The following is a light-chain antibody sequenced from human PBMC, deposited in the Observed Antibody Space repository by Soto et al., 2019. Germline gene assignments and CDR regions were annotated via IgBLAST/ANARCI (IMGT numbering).Light chain of an antibody. CDR2: EVT. V-gene: IGLV2-14*01. J-gene: IGLJ3*02. CDR3: SSYTTASTLHWL. Sequence: QSVLTQPASVSGSPGQSITISCTGTSSDIGGYNYVSWYQQHPGKAPKLMIYEVTNRPSGVSNRFSGSRSGNTASLTISGLQPEDEADYYCSSYTTASTLHWLFGGGTKVTVL. CDR1: SSDIGGYNY.